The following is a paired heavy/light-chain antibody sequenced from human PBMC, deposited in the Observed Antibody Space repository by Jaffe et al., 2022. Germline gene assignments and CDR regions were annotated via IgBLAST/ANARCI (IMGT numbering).Light chain of an antibody. V-gene: IGKV3-15*01. CDR3: QQYNNWPS. CDR2: DAS. CDR1: QSVSIN. J-gene: IGKJ4*01. Sequence: EIVMTQSPGTLSVSPGERATLSCRASQSVSINLAWYQQKAGQAPRLLIYDASTRATGIPARFSGSGSGTEFTLTISSLQSEDFAVYYCQQYNNWPSFGGGTKVEIK.
Heavy chain of an antibody. CDR2: ISYSGTT. D-gene: IGHD3-10*01. CDR1: PYSIGSDYF. V-gene: IGHV4-38-2*01. Sequence: QVQLQESGPGLVKPSETLSLTCAVSPYSIGSDYFCAWIRQPPGKGLEWIGDISYSGTTYYNPSLKSRVTISIDTSNHQFSLKLRSVTAADTAVYYCARRPSIVRGLTYRYFDLWGRGTLVTVSS. CDR3: ARRPSIVRGLTYRYFDL. J-gene: IGHJ2*01.